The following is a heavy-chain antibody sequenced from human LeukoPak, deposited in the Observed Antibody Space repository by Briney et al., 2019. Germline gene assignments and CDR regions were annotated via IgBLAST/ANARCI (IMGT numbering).Heavy chain of an antibody. Sequence: ASVKVSCKASGYTFTSYGISWVRQAPGQGLEWMGWISAYNGNTNYAQKLQGRVTMTTDTSASTAYMELRSLRSDDTAVYYCAREGQYYYDSSGYAHDAFDIWGQGTMVTVSS. J-gene: IGHJ3*02. V-gene: IGHV1-18*01. D-gene: IGHD3-22*01. CDR2: ISAYNGNT. CDR1: GYTFTSYG. CDR3: AREGQYYYDSSGYAHDAFDI.